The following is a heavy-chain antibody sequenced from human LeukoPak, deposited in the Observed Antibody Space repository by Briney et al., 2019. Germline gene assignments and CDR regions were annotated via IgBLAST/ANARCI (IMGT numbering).Heavy chain of an antibody. J-gene: IGHJ3*02. D-gene: IGHD4-17*01. V-gene: IGHV3-30*04. CDR1: GFTFSSYA. CDR3: AMIMTTSFAGGAFDI. Sequence: PGGSLRLSCAASGFTFSSYAMHWVRQAPGKGLEWVAVISYDGSNKYYADSVKGRFTISRDNSKNTLYLQMNSLRAEDTAVYYCAMIMTTSFAGGAFDIWGQGTMVTVSS. CDR2: ISYDGSNK.